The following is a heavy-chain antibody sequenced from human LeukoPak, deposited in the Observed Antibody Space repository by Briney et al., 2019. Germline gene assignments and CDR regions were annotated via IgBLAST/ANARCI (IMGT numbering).Heavy chain of an antibody. Sequence: PGGSLRLSCAASGFTFSSYAMSWVRQAPGKGLEWVAVISYDGSNKYYADSVKGRFTISRDNSKNTLYLQMNSLRAEDTAVYYCASGITGTTGGFDYWGQGTLVTVSS. CDR3: ASGITGTTGGFDY. CDR1: GFTFSSYA. V-gene: IGHV3-30*04. J-gene: IGHJ4*02. D-gene: IGHD1-7*01. CDR2: ISYDGSNK.